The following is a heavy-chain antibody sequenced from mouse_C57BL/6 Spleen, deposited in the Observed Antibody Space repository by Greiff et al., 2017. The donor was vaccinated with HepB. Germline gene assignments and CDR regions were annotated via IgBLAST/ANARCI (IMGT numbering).Heavy chain of an antibody. CDR3: ARATTVVSYGYFDV. V-gene: IGHV14-3*01. CDR2: IDPANGNT. CDR1: GFNIKNTY. J-gene: IGHJ1*03. Sequence: VQLKQPVAELVRLGASVKLPCTAFGFNIKNTYMHWVKQRPEQGLEWIGRIDPANGNTKYAPKFQGKATITADTPSTTAYLQLSSLTSEDTAIYYCARATTVVSYGYFDVWGTGTTVTVSS. D-gene: IGHD1-1*01.